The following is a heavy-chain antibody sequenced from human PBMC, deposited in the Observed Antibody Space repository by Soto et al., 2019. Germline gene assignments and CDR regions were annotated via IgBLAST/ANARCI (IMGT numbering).Heavy chain of an antibody. CDR1: GFTFSASA. J-gene: IGHJ5*02. CDR2: IKNKPNSYAT. D-gene: IGHD1-26*01. Sequence: QPGGSLRLSCAASGFTFSASAIHWVRQASGKGLEWIGHIKNKPNSYATTYAASVTGRFTISSDDSKNTAYLQMNSLKTEDTAICYCTRQSARWEDWFDPWGQGTLVTVSS. CDR3: TRQSARWEDWFDP. V-gene: IGHV3-73*01.